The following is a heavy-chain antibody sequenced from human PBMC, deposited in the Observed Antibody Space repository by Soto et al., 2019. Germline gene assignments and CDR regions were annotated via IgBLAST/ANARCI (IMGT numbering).Heavy chain of an antibody. J-gene: IGHJ5*02. CDR2: INPIFGTP. D-gene: IGHD4-17*01. CDR3: ATDPTVTTTGWFDP. CDR1: GDTFSSYV. V-gene: IGHV1-69*18. Sequence: QVQLVQSGAEVKKPGSSVKVSCKASGDTFSSYVISWVRQAPGQGLEWMGRINPIFGTPNYAQKFQGRVTITADESTSTDYMELSSLRSEDTAMYYCATDPTVTTTGWFDPWGQVTLVTVSS.